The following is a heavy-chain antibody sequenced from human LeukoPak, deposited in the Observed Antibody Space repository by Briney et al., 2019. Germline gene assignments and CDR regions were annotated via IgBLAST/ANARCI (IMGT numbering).Heavy chain of an antibody. CDR1: GGSISSGGYY. D-gene: IGHD3-3*01. V-gene: IGHV4-31*03. CDR3: ARGTLITIFGVVIPYWFDP. Sequence: PSETLSLTCTVSGGSISSGGYYWSWIRQHPGKGLEWIGYIYYSGSTYYNPSLKSRVTISVDTSKNQFSLKLSSVTAADTAVYYCARGTLITIFGVVIPYWFDPWGQGTLVTVSS. J-gene: IGHJ5*02. CDR2: IYYSGST.